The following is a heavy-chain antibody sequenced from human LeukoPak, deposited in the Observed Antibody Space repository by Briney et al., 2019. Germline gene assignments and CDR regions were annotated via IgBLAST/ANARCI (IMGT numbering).Heavy chain of an antibody. J-gene: IGHJ6*02. CDR1: GFTFTSSA. V-gene: IGHV1-58*02. CDR2: IVVGSGNT. D-gene: IGHD2-2*02. CDR3: AAEGFCSSTSCYMSGMDV. Sequence: SVKVSCKASGFTFTSSAMQWVRQARGQRLEWIGWIVVGSGNTNYAQKFQERVTITRDMSTSTAYMELSSLRSEDTAVYYCAAEGFCSSTSCYMSGMDVWGQGTTVTVSS.